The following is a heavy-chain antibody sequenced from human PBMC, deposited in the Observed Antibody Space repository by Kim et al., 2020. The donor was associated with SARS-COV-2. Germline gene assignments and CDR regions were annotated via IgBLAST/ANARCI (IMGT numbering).Heavy chain of an antibody. J-gene: IGHJ5*02. V-gene: IGHV3-11*05. Sequence: GGSLRLSCAASGFSFSDYYMTWIRQAPGKGLEWVSYISSSGSFTNYADSVKGRFTISRDNAKNSLYLQMDSLRAEDTAVYYCTRDRLVATFTLDLWGQGT. CDR2: ISSSGSFT. D-gene: IGHD5-12*01. CDR1: GFSFSDYY. CDR3: TRDRLVATFTLDL.